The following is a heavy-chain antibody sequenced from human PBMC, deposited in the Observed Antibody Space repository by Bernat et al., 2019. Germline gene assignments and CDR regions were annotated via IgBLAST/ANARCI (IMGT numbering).Heavy chain of an antibody. Sequence: QVQLVESGGGVVQPGRSLRLSCAASGFTFSSYGMHWVRQAPGKGLEWVAVISYDGSNKYYADSVKGRFTISRDNSKNTLYLQMNSLRAEDTAVYYCARDYHVGYSSSWAYWGQGTLVTVSS. J-gene: IGHJ4*02. V-gene: IGHV3-30*03. CDR2: ISYDGSNK. D-gene: IGHD6-13*01. CDR1: GFTFSSYG. CDR3: ARDYHVGYSSSWAY.